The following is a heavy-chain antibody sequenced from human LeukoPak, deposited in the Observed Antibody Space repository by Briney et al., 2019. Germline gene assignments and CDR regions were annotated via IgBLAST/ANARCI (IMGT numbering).Heavy chain of an antibody. Sequence: GGSLRLSCAASGFTFSSYGMHWVRQAPGKGLEWVAFIRYDGSNKYYADSVKGRFTISRDNSKNTLHLQMNSLRAEDTAVYYCAKDRTVRGVLDYWGQGTLVTVSS. CDR3: AKDRTVRGVLDY. J-gene: IGHJ4*02. CDR1: GFTFSSYG. CDR2: IRYDGSNK. V-gene: IGHV3-30*02. D-gene: IGHD3-10*01.